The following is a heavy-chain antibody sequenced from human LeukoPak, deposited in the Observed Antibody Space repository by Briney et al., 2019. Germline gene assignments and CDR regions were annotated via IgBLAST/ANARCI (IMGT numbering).Heavy chain of an antibody. Sequence: GGSLRLSCAASGFTFSSYAMHWVRQAPGKGPEYVSAISSNGGSAYYANSVKGRFTISRDNSKNTLYLQMGSLRAEDMAVYYCARGYSSSWYEAFDIWGQGTMVTVSS. J-gene: IGHJ3*02. CDR1: GFTFSSYA. V-gene: IGHV3-64*01. CDR3: ARGYSSSWYEAFDI. CDR2: ISSNGGSA. D-gene: IGHD6-13*01.